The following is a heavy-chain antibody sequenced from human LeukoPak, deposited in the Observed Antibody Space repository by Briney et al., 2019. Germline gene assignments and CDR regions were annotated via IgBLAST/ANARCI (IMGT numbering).Heavy chain of an antibody. V-gene: IGHV1-3*01. Sequence: ASVRVSCKASGYSFRNYGMHWVRQAPGQRLEWMGWINPTNEKTKYSEKFQGRVTISRDTGASTVYMELSSLRSEDTAVYYCARDHRTESDGYYFVNELWYFDLWGRGTLVTVSS. CDR2: INPTNEKT. CDR1: GYSFRNYG. J-gene: IGHJ2*01. D-gene: IGHD3-22*01. CDR3: ARDHRTESDGYYFVNELWYFDL.